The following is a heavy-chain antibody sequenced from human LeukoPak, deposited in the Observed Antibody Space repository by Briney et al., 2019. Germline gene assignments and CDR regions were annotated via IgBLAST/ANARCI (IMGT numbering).Heavy chain of an antibody. CDR2: MNPNSGNT. CDR3: ARALSWTTDSYYYMDV. J-gene: IGHJ6*03. CDR1: GYTFTSYD. Sequence: ASVKVSCKASGYTFTSYDINWVRQATGQGLEWMGWMNPNSGNTGYAQKFQGRVTMTMNTSITTAYMELSSLRSEDTAVYYCARALSWTTDSYYYMDVRGKGTSVTVSS. D-gene: IGHD3/OR15-3a*01. V-gene: IGHV1-8*01.